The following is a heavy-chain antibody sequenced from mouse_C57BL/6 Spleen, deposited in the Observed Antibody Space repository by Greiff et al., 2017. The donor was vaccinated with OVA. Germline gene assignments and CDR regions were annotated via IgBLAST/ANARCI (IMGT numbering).Heavy chain of an antibody. V-gene: IGHV5-17*01. CDR2: ISSGSSTI. CDR1: GFTFSDYG. D-gene: IGHD1-1*01. CDR3: ARWAVESSDPYAMDY. Sequence: EVKLMESGGGLVKPGGSLKLSCAASGFTFSDYGMHWVRQAPEKGLEWVAYISSGSSTIYSADTVQGRFTISRANAKNTLFLQLTSLRSEDTAMYYCARWAVESSDPYAMDYWGQGTSVTVSS. J-gene: IGHJ4*01.